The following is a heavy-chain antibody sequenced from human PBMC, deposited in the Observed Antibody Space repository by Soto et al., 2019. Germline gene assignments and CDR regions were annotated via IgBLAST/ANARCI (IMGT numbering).Heavy chain of an antibody. J-gene: IGHJ6*02. CDR2: IWYDGSNK. V-gene: IGHV3-33*01. CDR1: GFTYNSRG. CDR3: ARGIRITIFGVVSDYYYYGMDA. Sequence: LRLSCAASGFTYNSRGMHWIRQAPGKGLEWVAVIWYDGSNKYYADSVKGRFTISRDNSKNTLYLQMNSLRAEDTAVYYCARGIRITIFGVVSDYYYYGMDAWGQGTTLTVSS. D-gene: IGHD3-3*01.